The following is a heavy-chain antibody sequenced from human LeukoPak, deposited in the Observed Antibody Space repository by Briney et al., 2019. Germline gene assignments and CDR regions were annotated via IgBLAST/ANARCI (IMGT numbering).Heavy chain of an antibody. J-gene: IGHJ4*02. CDR2: INHSGST. Sequence: PSETLSLTCAVYGGSFSGSYWSWIRQPPGKGLEWIGEINHSGSTNYNPSLKSRVTISLDTSKNQLSLKVTSVTAADTAVYYCARLPGSGYFDYWGQGILVTVSS. V-gene: IGHV4-34*01. CDR3: ARLPGSGYFDY. D-gene: IGHD3-22*01. CDR1: GGSFSGSY.